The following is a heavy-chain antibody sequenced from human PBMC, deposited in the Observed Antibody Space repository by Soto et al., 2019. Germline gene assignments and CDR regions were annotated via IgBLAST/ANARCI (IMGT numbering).Heavy chain of an antibody. Sequence: SETLSLTCVVSGDSINSSHWWNWVRQPPEKGLEWIGQISHSGNTSYNPSLTSRVTISVDKSKSHFSLKLTSVTAADTAVYYCAARHFWSRPWTDRRLDYWGQGTLVTVSS. CDR3: AARHFWSRPWTDRRLDY. J-gene: IGHJ4*02. V-gene: IGHV4-4*02. D-gene: IGHD3-3*02. CDR1: GDSINSSHW. CDR2: ISHSGNT.